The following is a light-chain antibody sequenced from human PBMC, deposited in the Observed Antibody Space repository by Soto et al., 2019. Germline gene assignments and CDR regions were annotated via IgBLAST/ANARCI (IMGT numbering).Light chain of an antibody. CDR3: SSYTSSSTLVV. V-gene: IGLV2-14*01. J-gene: IGLJ2*01. CDR1: SSDVGGYNY. CDR2: DVS. Sequence: QSALTQPASVSGSPGQSITISCTGTSSDVGGYNYVSWYQQHPGKAPKLIIYDVSNRPSGVSNRFSGSKSGNTASLTISGLRAEDEADYHCSSYTSSSTLVVFGGGTKLTVL.